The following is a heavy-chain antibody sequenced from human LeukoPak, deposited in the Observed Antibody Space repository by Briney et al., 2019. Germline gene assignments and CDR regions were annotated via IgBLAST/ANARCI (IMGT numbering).Heavy chain of an antibody. CDR1: GFTFSSYG. Sequence: GGSLRLSCAASGFTFSSYGMHWVRQAPGKGLEWVAVISYDGSNKYYADSVKGRFTISRDNSKSTLYLQMNSLRAEDTAVYYCAKAVGLSPKNWFDPWGQGTLVTVSS. J-gene: IGHJ5*02. CDR2: ISYDGSNK. CDR3: AKAVGLSPKNWFDP. D-gene: IGHD3-16*02. V-gene: IGHV3-30*18.